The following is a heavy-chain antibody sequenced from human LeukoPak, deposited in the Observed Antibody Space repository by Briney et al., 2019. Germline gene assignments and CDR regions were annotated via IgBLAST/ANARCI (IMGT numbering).Heavy chain of an antibody. Sequence: SETLSLTCTVSGGSISSYYWSWIRQPPGKGLEWIGYIYYSGSTNYNPSLKSRVTISVDTSKNQVSLKLSSVTAADTAVYYCARTRSGPRGVIIPNYYYYGMDVWGQGTTVTVSS. D-gene: IGHD3-10*01. CDR1: GGSISSYY. J-gene: IGHJ6*02. V-gene: IGHV4-59*08. CDR2: IYYSGST. CDR3: ARTRSGPRGVIIPNYYYYGMDV.